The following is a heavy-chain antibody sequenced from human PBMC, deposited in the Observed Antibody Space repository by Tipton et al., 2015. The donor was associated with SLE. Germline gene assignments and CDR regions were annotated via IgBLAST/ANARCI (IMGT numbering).Heavy chain of an antibody. Sequence: LRLSCTVSAGFIRSHFWNWLRQPAGKGLEWIGRIYTNGATNFNPSLKSRVTMSVDTSNNQVFLTLSSVTAADTAVYYCARTNLQGSLVDWYFDLWGRGTLVTVSS. CDR2: IYTNGAT. J-gene: IGHJ2*01. CDR1: AGFIRSHF. CDR3: ARTNLQGSLVDWYFDL. D-gene: IGHD5-24*01. V-gene: IGHV4-4*07.